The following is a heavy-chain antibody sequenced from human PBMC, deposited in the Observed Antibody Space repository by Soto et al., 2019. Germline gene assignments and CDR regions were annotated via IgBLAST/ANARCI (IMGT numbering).Heavy chain of an antibody. Sequence: EVQLVESGGGLVKPGGSLRLSCAASGFTFGSFTMNWVRQAPGKGLEWVSSISSSSTYIYYADSVKGRFTVSRDNAKNSPYLQMNSLRAEDTPVYYCARDGDCRGGTCLYYGMDVWGQGTTVTVSS. J-gene: IGHJ6*02. V-gene: IGHV3-21*01. CDR1: GFTFGSFT. CDR2: ISSSSTYI. CDR3: ARDGDCRGGTCLYYGMDV. D-gene: IGHD2-15*01.